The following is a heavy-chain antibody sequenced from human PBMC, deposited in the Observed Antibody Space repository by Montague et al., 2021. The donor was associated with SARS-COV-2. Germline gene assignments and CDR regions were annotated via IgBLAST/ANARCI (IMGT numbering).Heavy chain of an antibody. CDR1: GFTFSIYS. J-gene: IGHJ4*02. D-gene: IGHD7-27*01. CDR3: ARSTGHFDY. CDR2: ITGTSSLV. V-gene: IGHV3-48*02. Sequence: SLRLSCAASGFTFSIYSMNWVRQAPGKGLEWVSYITGTSSLVHYADSVKGRFTISRDNAQNSLHLQMNSLRDEDTAVYYCARSTGHFDYWGLGTLVTVSS.